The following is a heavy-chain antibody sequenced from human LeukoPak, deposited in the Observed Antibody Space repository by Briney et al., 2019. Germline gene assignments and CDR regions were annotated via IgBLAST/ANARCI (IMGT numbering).Heavy chain of an antibody. V-gene: IGHV4-39*07. CDR2: IYYSGST. Sequence: SETLSLACTVSGGSISSSSYYWGWIRQPPGKGLEWIGSIYYSGSTYYNPSLKSRVTISVDTSKNQFSLKLSSVTAADTAVYYCARDAADYYDSSGYYHDYWAQGTLVTVSS. J-gene: IGHJ4*02. D-gene: IGHD3-22*01. CDR3: ARDAADYYDSSGYYHDY. CDR1: GGSISSSSYY.